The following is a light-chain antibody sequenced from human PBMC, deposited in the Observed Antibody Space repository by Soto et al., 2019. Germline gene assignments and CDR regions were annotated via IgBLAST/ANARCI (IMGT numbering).Light chain of an antibody. J-gene: IGLJ1*01. CDR1: RSDVGNYDY. Sequence: QSALTQPASVSGSPGPSITISCTGARSDVGNYDYVSWYQQHPGKAPKLIMYAVSHRPSGVSSRFSGSKSGNTASLTISGLQAEDEAAYYCSSYTATNTLVVFGTGTKLTVL. V-gene: IGLV2-14*01. CDR2: AVS. CDR3: SSYTATNTLVV.